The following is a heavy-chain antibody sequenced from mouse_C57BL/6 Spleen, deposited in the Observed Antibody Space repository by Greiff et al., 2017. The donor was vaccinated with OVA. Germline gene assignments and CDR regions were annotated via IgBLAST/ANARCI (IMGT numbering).Heavy chain of an antibody. V-gene: IGHV7-1*01. CDR3: ARDSPMDY. Sequence: EVNVVESGGGLVQSGRSLRLSCATSGFTFSDFYMEWVRQAPGKGLEWIAASRNKANDYATEYSASVKGRFIVSRDTSQSILYLQMNALRAEDTAIYYCARDSPMDYWGQGTSVTVSS. J-gene: IGHJ4*01. CDR1: GFTFSDFY. CDR2: SRNKANDYAT.